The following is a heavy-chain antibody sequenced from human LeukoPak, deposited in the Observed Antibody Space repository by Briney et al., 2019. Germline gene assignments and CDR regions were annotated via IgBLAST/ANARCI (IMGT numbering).Heavy chain of an antibody. Sequence: GASVKVSCKASGGTFSSYAISWVRQAPGQGLEWMGWISAYNGNTNYAQKLQGSVTMTTDTSTSTAYMELRSLGSDDTAVYYCARGRYDFWSGYSPVFVYYYYGMDVWGQGTTVTVSS. J-gene: IGHJ6*02. CDR2: ISAYNGNT. V-gene: IGHV1-18*01. CDR3: ARGRYDFWSGYSPVFVYYYYGMDV. CDR1: GGTFSSYA. D-gene: IGHD3-3*01.